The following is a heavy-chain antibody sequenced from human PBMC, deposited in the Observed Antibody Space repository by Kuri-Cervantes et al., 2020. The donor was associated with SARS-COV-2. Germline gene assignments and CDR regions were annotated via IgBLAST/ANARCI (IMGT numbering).Heavy chain of an antibody. Sequence: GSLRLSCTVSGGSISSSSYYWGWIRQPPGKGLEWIGSIYYSGSTYYNPSLKSRVTISVDTSKNQFSLKLSSVTAADTAVYYCARALLWFGESPDFWGQGTLVTVSS. J-gene: IGHJ4*02. D-gene: IGHD3-10*01. CDR3: ARALLWFGESPDF. CDR1: GGSISSSSYY. CDR2: IYYSGST. V-gene: IGHV4-39*01.